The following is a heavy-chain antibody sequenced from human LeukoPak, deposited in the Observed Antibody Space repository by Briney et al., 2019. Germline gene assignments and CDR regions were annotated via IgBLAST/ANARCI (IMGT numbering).Heavy chain of an antibody. CDR2: IYSGGST. CDR1: GFTVSSNY. J-gene: IGHJ4*02. CDR3: ARETRDGYNPQGY. D-gene: IGHD5-24*01. Sequence: GGSLRLSCAASGFTVSSNYMSWVRQAPGKGLEWVSVIYSGGSTYYADSVKGRFTISRDNSKNTLYLQINSRRAEDTAVYYCARETRDGYNPQGYWGQGTLVTVSS. V-gene: IGHV3-66*01.